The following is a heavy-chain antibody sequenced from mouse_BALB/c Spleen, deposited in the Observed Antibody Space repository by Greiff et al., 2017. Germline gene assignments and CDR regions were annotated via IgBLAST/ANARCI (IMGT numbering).Heavy chain of an antibody. V-gene: IGHV2-4-1*01. J-gene: IGHJ2*01. D-gene: IGHD1-1*01. CDR3: ARNSFPYYGSTHHFDY. CDR2: IWSGGST. Sequence: VQLQQSGPGLVQPSQSLSITCTVSGFSLTSYGVHWVRQSPGKGLEWLGVIWSGGSTDYNAAFISKLSISKDNSKSQVFFKMNSLQADDTAIYYCARNSFPYYGSTHHFDYWGQGTTLTVSS. CDR1: GFSLTSYG.